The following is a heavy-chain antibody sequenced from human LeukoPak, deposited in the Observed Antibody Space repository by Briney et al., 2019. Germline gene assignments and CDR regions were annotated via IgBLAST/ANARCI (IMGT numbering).Heavy chain of an antibody. J-gene: IGHJ4*02. CDR1: GVTFSSYA. CDR2: IIPIFGTA. V-gene: IGHV1-69*05. Sequence: VKVSCKASGVTFSSYAISWVRHAPGQGLEWMGRIIPIFGTANYAQKFQGRVTITTDESTSTAYMELSSLRSEDTAVYYCARAVDYYGSGSHRWGQGTLVTVSS. D-gene: IGHD3-10*01. CDR3: ARAVDYYGSGSHR.